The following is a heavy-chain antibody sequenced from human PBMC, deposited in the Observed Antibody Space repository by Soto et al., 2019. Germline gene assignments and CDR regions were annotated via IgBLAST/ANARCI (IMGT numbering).Heavy chain of an antibody. D-gene: IGHD3-22*01. V-gene: IGHV3-23*01. CDR3: ARDAGELPVVTVGVFVF. Sequence: GGSLRLSCAASGFTLSNYAMSWVRQAPGKGLEWVSAFSGSGDTTFYADSVKGRFTVSRDNSKKALYLQLNSLRDEDTAVYYCARDAGELPVVTVGVFVFWGRGTLVTVSS. CDR2: FSGSGDTT. CDR1: GFTLSNYA. J-gene: IGHJ4*02.